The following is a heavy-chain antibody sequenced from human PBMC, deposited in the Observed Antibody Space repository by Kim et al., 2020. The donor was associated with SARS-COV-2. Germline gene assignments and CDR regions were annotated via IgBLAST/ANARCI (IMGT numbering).Heavy chain of an antibody. V-gene: IGHV1-69*13. D-gene: IGHD3-16*02. CDR2: IIPIFGTA. J-gene: IGHJ6*03. Sequence: SVKVSCKASGGTFSSYAISWVRQAPGQGLEWMGGIIPIFGTANYAQKFQGRVTITADESTSTAYMELSSLRSDDTAVYYCARGSNDYIWGSYRPIYYYYYYMDVWGKGTTVTVSS. CDR3: ARGSNDYIWGSYRPIYYYYYYMDV. CDR1: GGTFSSYA.